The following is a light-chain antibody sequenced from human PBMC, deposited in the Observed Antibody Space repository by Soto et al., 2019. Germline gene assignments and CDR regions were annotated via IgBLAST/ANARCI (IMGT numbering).Light chain of an antibody. CDR1: QSVSSN. Sequence: ETVMTQSPATLSVSPGERATLSCRASQSVSSNLAWYQQKPGQAPRLLIYGASTRATGIPARFSGSGSGTEFTLTISSLQSEDFEVYYCQHYNNWPPWTFGQGTKVEIK. J-gene: IGKJ1*01. V-gene: IGKV3-15*01. CDR2: GAS. CDR3: QHYNNWPPWT.